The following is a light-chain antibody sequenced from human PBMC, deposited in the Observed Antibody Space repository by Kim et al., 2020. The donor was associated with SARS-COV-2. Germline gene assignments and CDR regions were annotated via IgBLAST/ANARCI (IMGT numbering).Light chain of an antibody. CDR3: QQYNNWPLT. CDR2: GAS. Sequence: GSPGERATLSCRASRSISNSLAWYQQQPGQDPRLLIYGASTRATGIPARFSGSGSGTEFTLTISSLQSEDFAVYSCQQYNNWPLTFGGGTKVDIK. J-gene: IGKJ4*01. CDR1: RSISNS. V-gene: IGKV3-15*01.